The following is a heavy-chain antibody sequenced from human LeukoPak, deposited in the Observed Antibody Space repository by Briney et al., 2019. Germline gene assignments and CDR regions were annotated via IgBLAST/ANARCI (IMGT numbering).Heavy chain of an antibody. Sequence: GGSLRLSCAASGFTFSSYEMNWVRQAPGKGLEWVSYISSSGSTIYYADSVKGRFTISRDSAKNSLYLQMNSLRAEDTAVYYCARETYYYGSGSYNDYWGQGTLVTVSS. V-gene: IGHV3-48*03. J-gene: IGHJ4*02. CDR2: ISSSGSTI. CDR3: ARETYYYGSGSYNDY. D-gene: IGHD3-10*01. CDR1: GFTFSSYE.